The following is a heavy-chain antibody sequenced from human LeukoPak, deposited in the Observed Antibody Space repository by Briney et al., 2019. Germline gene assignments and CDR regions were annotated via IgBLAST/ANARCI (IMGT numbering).Heavy chain of an antibody. V-gene: IGHV3-20*04. CDR3: ARGLYGSGSYYYYMDV. CDR1: GFTFSSYA. Sequence: GGSLRLSCAASGFTFSSYAMSWVRQAPGKGLEWVSGINWNGGSTGYADSVKGRFTISRDNAKNSLYLQINSLRAEDTALYYCARGLYGSGSYYYYMDVWGKGTTVTVSS. CDR2: INWNGGST. D-gene: IGHD3-10*01. J-gene: IGHJ6*03.